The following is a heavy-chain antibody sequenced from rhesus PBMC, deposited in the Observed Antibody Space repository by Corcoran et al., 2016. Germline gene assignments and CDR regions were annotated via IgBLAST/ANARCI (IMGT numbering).Heavy chain of an antibody. V-gene: IGHV5-20*01. D-gene: IGHD6S26*01. Sequence: EVQLVQSGAEVKRPGESLKISCKTSGYSFTSYWISWVRQMPGKGLEWMGAIDPSDSDSQYNPSFQGQVTISADKSISTAYLQWSRLKASDTATYYCAKSPIAAAGLNYWGQGVLVTVSS. CDR1: GYSFTSYW. CDR2: IDPSDSDS. CDR3: AKSPIAAAGLNY. J-gene: IGHJ4*01.